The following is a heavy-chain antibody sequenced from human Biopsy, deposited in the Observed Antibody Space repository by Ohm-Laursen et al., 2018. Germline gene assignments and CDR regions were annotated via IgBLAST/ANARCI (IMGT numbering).Heavy chain of an antibody. CDR3: ARGGVGSGSFVKPPKTWFDP. V-gene: IGHV3-7*01. J-gene: IGHJ5*02. Sequence: GSLRLSCTAPRFTFSRYWMNWVRQAPGKGLEWVANINQDGSEKYYVDSVKGRFTISRDNAENSLYLEMNSLRTEDTAVYYCARGGVGSGSFVKPPKTWFDPWGQGTLVTVSS. CDR2: INQDGSEK. CDR1: RFTFSRYW. D-gene: IGHD3-10*01.